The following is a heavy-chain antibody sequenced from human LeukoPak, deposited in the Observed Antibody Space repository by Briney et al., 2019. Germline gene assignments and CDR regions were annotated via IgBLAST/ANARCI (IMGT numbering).Heavy chain of an antibody. D-gene: IGHD6-13*01. V-gene: IGHV3-23*01. CDR3: ARGRGYASSWSVSWFDY. CDR1: GFTFCSYA. J-gene: IGHJ4*02. Sequence: GGSLRLSCAASGFTFCSYAMSCVRQAPGKGLEWVSDINGSGGSTYYADSVEGRFTISRDNAKTSVYLHMTTLRAEDTAVYYCARGRGYASSWSVSWFDYWGQGTLVTVSS. CDR2: INGSGGST.